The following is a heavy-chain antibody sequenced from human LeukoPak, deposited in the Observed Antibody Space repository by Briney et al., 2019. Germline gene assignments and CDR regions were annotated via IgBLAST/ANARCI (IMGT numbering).Heavy chain of an antibody. CDR2: INQDASET. V-gene: IGHV3-7*01. CDR3: AKDPDGWGSYSYYFDY. CDR1: GFIDSNYC. J-gene: IGHJ4*02. D-gene: IGHD3-10*01. Sequence: GGALRLSCAASGFIDSNYCMGWVRQPPGKGLEWVAYINQDASETYYVDSVRGRFTISRDNAKNSLFLQMNSMRAEDTAVYYCAKDPDGWGSYSYYFDYWGEGTLVTVSS.